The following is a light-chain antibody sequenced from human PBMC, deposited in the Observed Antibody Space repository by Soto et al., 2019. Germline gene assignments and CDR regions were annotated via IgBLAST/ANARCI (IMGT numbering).Light chain of an antibody. CDR2: DAS. CDR3: QQRSNWPPVIT. CDR1: QSFSSY. Sequence: EIVLTQSPSTLSLSPGERATLYCRASQSFSSYLAWYQQKPGQAPRLLIYDASKRATGIPARFSGRGAGTDFTLTSSSLEPEDFAVYSCQQRSNWPPVITFGQGTRLESK. V-gene: IGKV3-11*01. J-gene: IGKJ5*01.